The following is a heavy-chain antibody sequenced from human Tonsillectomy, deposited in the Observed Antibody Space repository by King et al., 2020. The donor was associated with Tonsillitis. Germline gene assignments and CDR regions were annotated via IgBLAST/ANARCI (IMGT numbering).Heavy chain of an antibody. CDR1: GGTFSSYA. CDR3: ARDYRDYYDSSGFQGAFDF. V-gene: IGHV1-69*01. J-gene: IGHJ3*01. D-gene: IGHD3-22*01. CDR2: IIPIFGTA. Sequence: EQLVQSGAEVKKPGSSVKVSCKASGGTFSSYALSWVRQTPGQGLEWMGGIIPIFGTANYAQKFQGRVTITADESTSTAYMELSSLTSEDTAVYYCARDYRDYYDSSGFQGAFDFWGQGTMVTVSS.